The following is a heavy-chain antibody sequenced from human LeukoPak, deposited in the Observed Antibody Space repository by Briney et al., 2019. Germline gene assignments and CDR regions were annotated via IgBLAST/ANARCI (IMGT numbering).Heavy chain of an antibody. D-gene: IGHD3-22*01. CDR1: RGTLSSYT. J-gene: IGHJ3*02. CDR2: IIPILGIA. V-gene: IGHV1-69*04. Sequence: SVKVSCKASRGTLSSYTISWGRQAPGHGREWMGRIIPILGIAKYAQTFQCRVTTTADKSTPTTYIELSSLRSEETAVFSCARDYYGGSGYYVGDAFDNWGQGTMVTVSS. CDR3: ARDYYGGSGYYVGDAFDN.